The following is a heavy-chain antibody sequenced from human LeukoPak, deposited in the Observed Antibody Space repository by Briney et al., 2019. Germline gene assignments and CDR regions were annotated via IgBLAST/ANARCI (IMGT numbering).Heavy chain of an antibody. D-gene: IGHD6-19*01. Sequence: GASVKVSCKASGGTFSSYAISWVRQAPGQGLEWMGGIIPIFGTANYAQKFQGRVTITTDESTSTAYMELSSLRSEDTAVYYCARVVIAVAGTDYYSYYMDVWGKGTTVTVSS. V-gene: IGHV1-69*05. CDR2: IIPIFGTA. J-gene: IGHJ6*03. CDR3: ARVVIAVAGTDYYSYYMDV. CDR1: GGTFSSYA.